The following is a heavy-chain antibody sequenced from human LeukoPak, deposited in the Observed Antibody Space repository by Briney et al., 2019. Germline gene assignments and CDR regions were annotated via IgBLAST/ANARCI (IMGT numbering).Heavy chain of an antibody. CDR3: ARGLQGGTIIG. CDR1: GGSISSYY. V-gene: IGHV4-59*01. J-gene: IGHJ4*02. CDR2: IYYSGST. D-gene: IGHD1-14*01. Sequence: SETLSLTCTVSGGSISSYYWSWIRQPPGKGLEWIGYIYYSGSTNYNPSLKSRVTISVDTSKNQFSLKLSSVTAADTAVYYCARGLQGGTIIGWGQGTLVTVSS.